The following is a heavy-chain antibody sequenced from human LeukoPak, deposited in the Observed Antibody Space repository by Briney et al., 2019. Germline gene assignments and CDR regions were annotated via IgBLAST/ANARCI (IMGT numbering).Heavy chain of an antibody. CDR2: IIPILGIA. V-gene: IGHV1-69*04. CDR3: ARDSATPPGGWVN. D-gene: IGHD6-19*01. J-gene: IGHJ4*02. Sequence: SVKVSCKASGGTFSSYAISWVRQAPGQGLEWMGRIIPILGIANYAQKFQGRVTITADKSTSTAYMELSSLRSEDTAVYYCARDSATPPGGWVNWGQGTLVTVSS. CDR1: GGTFSSYA.